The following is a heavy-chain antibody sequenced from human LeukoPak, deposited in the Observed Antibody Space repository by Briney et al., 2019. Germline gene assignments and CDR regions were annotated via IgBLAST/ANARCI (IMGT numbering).Heavy chain of an antibody. J-gene: IGHJ4*02. CDR2: IYHSGST. V-gene: IGHV4-38-2*02. D-gene: IGHD3-9*01. CDR3: ARVDSVLRYFDWLVDY. CDR1: GYSISSGYY. Sequence: TSETLSLTCTVSGYSISSGYYWGWIRQPPGKGLEWIGSIYHSGSTSYNPSLKSRVTISVDTSKNQFSLKLSSVTAADTAMYYCARVDSVLRYFDWLVDYWGQGTLVTVSS.